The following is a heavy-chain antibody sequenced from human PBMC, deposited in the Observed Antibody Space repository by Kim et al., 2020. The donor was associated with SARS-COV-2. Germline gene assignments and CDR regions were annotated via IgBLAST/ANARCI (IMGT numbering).Heavy chain of an antibody. J-gene: IGHJ4*02. CDR3: ARVEAYCGGDCSYPLVEY. V-gene: IGHV4-30-2*05. D-gene: IGHD2-21*01. Sequence: KSRVTISVDTSKNQFSLKLSSVTAADTAVYYCARVEAYCGGDCSYPLVEYWGQGTLVTVSS.